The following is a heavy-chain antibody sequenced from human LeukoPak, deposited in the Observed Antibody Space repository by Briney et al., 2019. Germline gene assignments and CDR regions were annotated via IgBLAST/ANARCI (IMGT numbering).Heavy chain of an antibody. CDR2: MNPSGST. CDR1: GGSFSGYY. Sequence: SETLSLTCAVYGGSFSGYYWTWIRQTPEKGLEWIGEMNPSGSTSYNPSLKSRVTISVDTSKNQFSLKLSSVAAADMAVYYCARGRQDVTMIVVVMTAVSYYLDVWGKGTTVTVS. V-gene: IGHV4-34*01. J-gene: IGHJ6*03. D-gene: IGHD3-22*01. CDR3: ARGRQDVTMIVVVMTAVSYYLDV.